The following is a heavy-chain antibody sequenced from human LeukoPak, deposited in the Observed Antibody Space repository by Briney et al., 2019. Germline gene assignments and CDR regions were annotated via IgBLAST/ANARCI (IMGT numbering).Heavy chain of an antibody. V-gene: IGHV1-2*02. CDR1: GFTFTNYN. CDR3: ARGGSSGEWFSHLDY. J-gene: IGHJ4*02. D-gene: IGHD3-3*01. CDR2: INPNSGGT. Sequence: ASVKVSCKASGFTFTNYNLHWVRQAPGQGLEWMGWINPNSGGTNYAQKFQGRVTMTRDTSISTAYMELSRLRSDDTAVYYCARGGSSGEWFSHLDYWGQGTLVTVSS.